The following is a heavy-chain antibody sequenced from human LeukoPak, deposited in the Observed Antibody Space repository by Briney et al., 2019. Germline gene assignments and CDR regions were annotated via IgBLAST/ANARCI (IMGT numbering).Heavy chain of an antibody. CDR3: ARVGGQLVLWFHNWFDP. D-gene: IGHD6-6*01. CDR1: GYTFTSYG. Sequence: ASVKVSCKASGYTFTSYGISWVRQAPGQGLEWMGWISAYNGNTNYAQKLQGRVTMTTDTSTNTAYMELRSLRSDDTAVYYCARVGGQLVLWFHNWFDPWGQGTLVTVSS. J-gene: IGHJ5*02. V-gene: IGHV1-18*01. CDR2: ISAYNGNT.